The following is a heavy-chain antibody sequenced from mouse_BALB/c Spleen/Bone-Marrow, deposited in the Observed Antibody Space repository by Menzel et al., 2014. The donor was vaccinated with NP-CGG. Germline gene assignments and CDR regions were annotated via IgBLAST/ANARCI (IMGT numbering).Heavy chain of an antibody. CDR2: IRNKANGYTT. V-gene: IGHV7-3*02. CDR3: ARDVGNYVRFAY. Sequence: DVMLVESGGGLVQPGGSLRLSCATSGFTFTDYYMSWVRQPPGKALEWLGFIRNKANGYTTEYSASVKGRCTISRDNSPSILYLQLNTLRAEDSATYYCARDVGNYVRFAYWGQGTLVTVSA. CDR1: GFTFTDYY. D-gene: IGHD2-1*01. J-gene: IGHJ3*01.